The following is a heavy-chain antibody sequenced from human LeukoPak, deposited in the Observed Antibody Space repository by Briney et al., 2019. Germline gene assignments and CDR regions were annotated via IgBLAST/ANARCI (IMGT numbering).Heavy chain of an antibody. Sequence: TSETLSLTCTVSGGSISSSSYYWGWIRQPPGKGLEWIGEINHSGSTNYNPSLKSRVTISVDTSKNQFSLKLSSVTAADTAVYYCARIPPYYYDSSGYYYAFDYWGQGTLVTVSS. V-gene: IGHV4-39*07. CDR2: INHSGST. D-gene: IGHD3-22*01. J-gene: IGHJ4*02. CDR3: ARIPPYYYDSSGYYYAFDY. CDR1: GGSISSSSYY.